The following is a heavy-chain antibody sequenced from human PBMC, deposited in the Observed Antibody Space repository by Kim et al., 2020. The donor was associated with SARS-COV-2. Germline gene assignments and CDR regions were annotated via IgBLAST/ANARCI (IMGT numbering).Heavy chain of an antibody. J-gene: IGHJ4*02. Sequence: GGSLRLSCAASGFTFSNLWMHWVRRAPGEGPVWVSGIKPDGTVAIYAGSVKGRFTISRDNAKNTVFLQMNNLRAEDTAVYYCLLINIEISDYWGQGTLVTVSS. V-gene: IGHV3-74*01. CDR2: IKPDGTVA. D-gene: IGHD1-26*01. CDR3: LLINIEISDY. CDR1: GFTFSNLW.